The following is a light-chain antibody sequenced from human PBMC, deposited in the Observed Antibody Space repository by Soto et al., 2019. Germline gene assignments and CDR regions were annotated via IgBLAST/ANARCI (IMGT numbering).Light chain of an antibody. CDR3: QQYGSSET. V-gene: IGKV3D-15*01. CDR1: QSVSSN. CDR2: DAS. Sequence: EIVMTQSPATLSVSPGERATLSCRASQSVSSNLAWYQQKPGQAPRLLIYDASNRATGIPARFSGSGSGTDFTLTISSLEPEDFAVYYCQQYGSSETFGQGTKVDIK. J-gene: IGKJ1*01.